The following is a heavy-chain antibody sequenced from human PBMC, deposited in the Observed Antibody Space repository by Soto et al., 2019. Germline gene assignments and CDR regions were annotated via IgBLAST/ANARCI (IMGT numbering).Heavy chain of an antibody. CDR3: ARARRSSSWTTNA. CDR2: SSIDGVNK. D-gene: IGHD6-6*01. J-gene: IGHJ5*02. Sequence: QVQLLESGGGVVQPGGSLRLSCEVSGFNFSGYGMNWVRQAPGKGLEWVAFSSIDGVNKYNAESVKGRFTISRDNSKNTLYLQMNSRREGDTGVYYCARARRSSSWTTNAWGPGTLVTVSS. CDR1: GFNFSGYG. V-gene: IGHV3-30*05.